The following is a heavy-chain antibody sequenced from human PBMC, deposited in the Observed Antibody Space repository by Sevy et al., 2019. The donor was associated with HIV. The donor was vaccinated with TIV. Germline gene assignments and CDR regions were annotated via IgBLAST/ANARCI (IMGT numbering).Heavy chain of an antibody. CDR3: ARGGYYYDNAAYYALDS. V-gene: IGHV3-30*03. D-gene: IGHD3-22*01. J-gene: IGHJ4*02. CDR2: ISYDGSNK. CDR1: GFTFSSYG. Sequence: GGSLRLSCAASGFTFSSYGMHWVRQAPGKGLEWVAFISYDGSNKYYADSVNGRFTISRDNSKNTLYLQMNNVRVEDTAVYYCARGGYYYDNAAYYALDSWGQGTLVTVSS.